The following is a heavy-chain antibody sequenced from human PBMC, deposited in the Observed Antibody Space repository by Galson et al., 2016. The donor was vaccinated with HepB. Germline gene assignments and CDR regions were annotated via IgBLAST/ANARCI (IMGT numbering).Heavy chain of an antibody. V-gene: IGHV3-64D*08. CDR1: GFTFSNSP. CDR3: VKDNDNYLFDH. CDR2: ISSNAGRT. Sequence: SLRLSCAASGFTFSNSPMHWVRQAPGKGLEFVSDISSNAGRTYNADSVKGRFSISRDNSRNNLYLQISSLRTEDTAVYYCVKDNDNYLFDHWGQGTLVTVSS. J-gene: IGHJ4*02. D-gene: IGHD1-1*01.